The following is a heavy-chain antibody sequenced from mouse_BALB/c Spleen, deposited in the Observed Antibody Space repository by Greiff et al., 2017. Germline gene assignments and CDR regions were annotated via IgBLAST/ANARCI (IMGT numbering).Heavy chain of an antibody. D-gene: IGHD2-2*01. CDR3: GRGDGYDADYFDY. Sequence: EVQGVESGPELVKPGASVKISCKASGYSFTGYFMNWVKRSHGKSLEWIGRINPYNGDTFYNQKFKGKATLTVDKSSSTAHMELLSLTSEDSAVYYCGRGDGYDADYFDYWGQGTTLTVSS. J-gene: IGHJ2*01. V-gene: IGHV1-37*01. CDR2: INPYNGDT. CDR1: GYSFTGYF.